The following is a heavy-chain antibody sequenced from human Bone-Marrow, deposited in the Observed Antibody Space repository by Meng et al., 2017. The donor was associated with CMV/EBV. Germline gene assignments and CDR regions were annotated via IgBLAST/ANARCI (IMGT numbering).Heavy chain of an antibody. J-gene: IGHJ5*02. D-gene: IGHD3-3*01. Sequence: SGPTLVKPTETLTLTCDLSGVSVTTGGVRMSWIRQSPGKALEWLARVDWDDDKFYSKSLKSRLTIYKDTYKNQVVLMMTNMDPVDTATYYCVPTSGSGYGHNWFDPWGPGMLVTVSS. V-gene: IGHV2-70*04. CDR2: VDWDDDK. CDR3: VPTSGSGYGHNWFDP. CDR1: GVSVTTGGVR.